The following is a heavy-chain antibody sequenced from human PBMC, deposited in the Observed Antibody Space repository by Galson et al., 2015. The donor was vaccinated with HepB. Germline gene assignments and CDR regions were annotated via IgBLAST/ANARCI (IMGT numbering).Heavy chain of an antibody. V-gene: IGHV3-30*18. CDR2: ISHDGSSK. Sequence: SLRLSCAASGFTFSTYAMHWVRQAPGMGLEWVAVISHDGSSKYYADSVKGRFTISRDNSKNTLYLQMNSLRAEDTAVYLCAKEDVYYSSGSYYNAPYYFNHWGKGTLVTVPS. CDR3: AKEDVYYSSGSYYNAPYYFNH. CDR1: GFTFSTYA. J-gene: IGHJ4*02. D-gene: IGHD3-10*01.